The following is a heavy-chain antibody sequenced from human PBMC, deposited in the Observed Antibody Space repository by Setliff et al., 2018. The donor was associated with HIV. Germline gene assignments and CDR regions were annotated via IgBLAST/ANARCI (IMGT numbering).Heavy chain of an antibody. J-gene: IGHJ4*02. V-gene: IGHV4-30-4*08. CDR1: GGSISSGDYY. CDR2: IYYSGST. CDR3: ARERRYYDSSGDFDY. D-gene: IGHD3-22*01. Sequence: SETLSLTCTVSGGSISSGDYYWSWIRQPPGKGLEWIGYIYYSGSTYYNPSLKSRVTISVDTSKNQFSLKLSSVTAADPAVNYCARERRYYDSSGDFDYWGQGTLVTVSS.